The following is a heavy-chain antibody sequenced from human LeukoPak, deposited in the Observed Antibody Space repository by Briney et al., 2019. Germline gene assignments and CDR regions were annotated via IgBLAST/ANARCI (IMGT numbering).Heavy chain of an antibody. J-gene: IGHJ2*01. V-gene: IGHV3-21*06. CDR3: ARDHSGTYTNYWHFDL. D-gene: IGHD1-26*01. Sequence: GGSLRLSCSATGIIFSSSTLNWVRQAPGKGLHWVANIDSISRDMDYADEVRGRFTISRDIAKNSLYLQMSSLRDEDTSVYYCARDHSGTYTNYWHFDLWGRGTLVTVSS. CDR2: IDSISRDM. CDR1: GIIFSSST.